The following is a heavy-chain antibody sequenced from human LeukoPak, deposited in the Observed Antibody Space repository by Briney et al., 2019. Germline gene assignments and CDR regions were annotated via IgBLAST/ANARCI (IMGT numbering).Heavy chain of an antibody. J-gene: IGHJ4*02. CDR3: VSIPGD. D-gene: IGHD7-27*01. V-gene: IGHV3-74*01. CDR2: INSDGSST. CDR1: GFTFSSYW. Sequence: TGGSLRLSCAASGFTFSSYWMHWVRQAPGKGLVWVSRINSDGSSTSYADFVKGRFTISRDNAKNTLYLQMNTLRAEDTAVYYCVSIPGDWGQGILVTVSS.